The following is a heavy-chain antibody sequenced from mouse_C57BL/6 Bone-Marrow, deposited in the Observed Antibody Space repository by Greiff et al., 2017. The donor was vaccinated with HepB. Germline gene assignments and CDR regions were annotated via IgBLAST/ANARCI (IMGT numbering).Heavy chain of an antibody. CDR3: VRDRTTVVDWYFDV. Sequence: DVMLVESGGGLVQPKGSLKLSCAASGFTFNTYAMHWVRQAPGKGLEWVARIRSKSSNYATYYADSVKDRFTISKDDSQSMLYLQMNNLKTEDTAMYYCVRDRTTVVDWYFDVWGTGTTVTVSS. CDR1: GFTFNTYA. D-gene: IGHD1-1*01. CDR2: IRSKSSNYAT. J-gene: IGHJ1*03. V-gene: IGHV10-3*01.